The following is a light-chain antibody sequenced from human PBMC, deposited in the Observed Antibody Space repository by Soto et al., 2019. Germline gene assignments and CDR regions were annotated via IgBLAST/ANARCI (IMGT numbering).Light chain of an antibody. CDR1: QTVSSF. V-gene: IGKV3-11*01. J-gene: IGKJ4*01. CDR3: QQRSNWPLT. CDR2: DSS. Sequence: VLTQSPATLSLSPGERATLSCRTSQTVSSFLAWYQQKPGQAPRLLIHDSSDRATGIPARFSGSGSGTDFPLTISSLEPEDVAVYYCQQRSNWPLTFVGGTRVEI.